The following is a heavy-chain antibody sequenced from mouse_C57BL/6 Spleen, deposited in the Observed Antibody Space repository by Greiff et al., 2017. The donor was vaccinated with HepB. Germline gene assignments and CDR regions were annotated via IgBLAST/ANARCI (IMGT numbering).Heavy chain of an antibody. CDR2: IYPGDGDT. D-gene: IGHD2-5*01. J-gene: IGHJ2*01. V-gene: IGHV1-80*01. CDR3: ARRYSNYVRYFDY. Sequence: VQLQQSGAELVKPGASVKISCKASGYAFSSYWMNWVKQRPGKGLEWIGQIYPGDGDTNYNGKFKGKATLTADKSSSTAYMQLSSLTSADSAVYFCARRYSNYVRYFDYWGQGTTLTVSS. CDR1: GYAFSSYW.